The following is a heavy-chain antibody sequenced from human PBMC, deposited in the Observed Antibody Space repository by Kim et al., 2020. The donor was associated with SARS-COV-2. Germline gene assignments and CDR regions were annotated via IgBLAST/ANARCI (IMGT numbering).Heavy chain of an antibody. CDR3: ARDPTIASRPYFDY. CDR1: GFTFSSYA. D-gene: IGHD6-6*01. CDR2: ISYDGSNK. V-gene: IGHV3-30-3*01. Sequence: GGSLRLSCAASGFTFSSYAMHWVRQAPGKGLEWVAVISYDGSNKYYADSVKGRFTISRDNSKNTLYLQMNSLRADDTAVYYCARDPTIASRPYFDYWGQG. J-gene: IGHJ4*02.